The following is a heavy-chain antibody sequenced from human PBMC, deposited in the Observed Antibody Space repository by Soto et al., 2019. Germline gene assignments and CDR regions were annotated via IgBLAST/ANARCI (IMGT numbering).Heavy chain of an antibody. CDR2: IYYSGST. Sequence: SETLSLTCTVSGGSISSYYWSWIRQPPGKGLEWIGYIYYSGSTNYNPSLKSRVTISVDTSKNQFYLKLSSVTAADTAVYYCARHSFGELLYFDYWGQGTLVTVSS. V-gene: IGHV4-59*08. CDR3: ARHSFGELLYFDY. CDR1: GGSISSYY. D-gene: IGHD3-10*01. J-gene: IGHJ4*02.